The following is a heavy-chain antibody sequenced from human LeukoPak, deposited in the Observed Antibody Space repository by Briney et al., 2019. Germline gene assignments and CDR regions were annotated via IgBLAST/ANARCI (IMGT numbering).Heavy chain of an antibody. CDR3: AKAGRWELLRVRYFDY. V-gene: IGHV3-23*01. J-gene: IGHJ4*02. CDR1: GFTFSSYA. D-gene: IGHD1-26*01. Sequence: PGGSLRLSCAASGFTFSSYAMSWVRQAPGKGLEWVSAISGSGGSTYYADSVKGRFTISRDNSKNTLYLQMNSLRAEDTAVYYCAKAGRWELLRVRYFDYWDQGTLVTVSS. CDR2: ISGSGGST.